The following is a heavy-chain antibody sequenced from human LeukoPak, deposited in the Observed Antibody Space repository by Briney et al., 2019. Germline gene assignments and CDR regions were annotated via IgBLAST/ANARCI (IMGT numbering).Heavy chain of an antibody. D-gene: IGHD3-3*01. CDR3: ARDWSHRCFDY. Sequence: GGSLRLSCAASGFTFSNYEMNWVRQTPGKGLEWVSYISDHGKSRNYVDSVKGRFTISRDNSKNTLYLQMNSLGAEDTAVYYCARDWSHRCFDYWGQGTLVTVSS. J-gene: IGHJ4*02. V-gene: IGHV3-48*03. CDR2: ISDHGKSR. CDR1: GFTFSNYE.